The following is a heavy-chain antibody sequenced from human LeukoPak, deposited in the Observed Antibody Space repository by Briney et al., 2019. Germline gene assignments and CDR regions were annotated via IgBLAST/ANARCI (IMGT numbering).Heavy chain of an antibody. Sequence: PGGSLRLSCVASGLNLSAYYMTWIRWAPGNGLEAPGKGLEWLSHISKTGTTIYYADSVKGRFTISRDNAKSSLYLHMTSLRAEDTSVYYYVAGVALDYWGQGALVNVSS. V-gene: IGHV3-11*01. J-gene: IGHJ4*02. CDR2: ISKTGTTI. CDR3: VAGVALDY. D-gene: IGHD3-3*01. CDR1: GLNLSAYY.